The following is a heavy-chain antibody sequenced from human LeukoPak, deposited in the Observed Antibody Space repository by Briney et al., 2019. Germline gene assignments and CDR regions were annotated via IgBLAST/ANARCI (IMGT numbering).Heavy chain of an antibody. CDR2: INSDGSST. D-gene: IGHD3-22*01. CDR1: GFTFSSYW. J-gene: IGHJ6*02. CDR3: ARDRERYYYDSSGYYSVDYYGMDV. V-gene: IGHV3-74*01. Sequence: GGSLRLSCAASGFTFSSYWMHWVRQAPGKGLVRVSRINSDGSSTSYADSVKGRFTISRDNAKNTLYLQMNSLRAEDTAVYYCARDRERYYYDSSGYYSVDYYGMDVWGQGTTVTVSS.